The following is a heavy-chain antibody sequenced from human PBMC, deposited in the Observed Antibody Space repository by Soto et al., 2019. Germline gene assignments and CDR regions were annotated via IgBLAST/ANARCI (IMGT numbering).Heavy chain of an antibody. CDR2: INHSGST. D-gene: IGHD2-8*02. V-gene: IGHV4-34*01. CDR1: GGSFSGYY. CDR3: ARDKITGLFDY. J-gene: IGHJ4*02. Sequence: QVQLQQWGAGLLKPSETLSLTCAVYGGSFSGYYWTLIRQPPGTGLEWIGEINHSGSTNYNPSLKRLVTISADTSKNQFSLKLTSVTAADTAVYYCARDKITGLFDYWGQGTLVTGSS.